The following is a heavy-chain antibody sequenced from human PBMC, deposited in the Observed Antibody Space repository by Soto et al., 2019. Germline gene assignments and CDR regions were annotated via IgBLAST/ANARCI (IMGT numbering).Heavy chain of an antibody. D-gene: IGHD3-16*02. Sequence: PSETLSLTCAVSGGSISSGGYSWSWIRQPPGKGLEWIGYIYHSGSTYYNPSLKSRVTISVDRSKNQFSLKLSSVTAADTAVYYCARAVLITFGGVIKVWFDPWGQGTLVPVSS. J-gene: IGHJ5*02. CDR1: GGSISSGGYS. CDR3: ARAVLITFGGVIKVWFDP. V-gene: IGHV4-30-2*01. CDR2: IYHSGST.